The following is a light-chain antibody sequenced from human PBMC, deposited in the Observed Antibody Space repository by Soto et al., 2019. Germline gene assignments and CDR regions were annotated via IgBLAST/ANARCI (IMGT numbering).Light chain of an antibody. CDR2: KAS. CDR1: QSISSW. V-gene: IGKV1-5*03. J-gene: IGKJ1*01. Sequence: DIQMTQSPSTLSASVGDRVTITCRASQSISSWLAWYQQKPGKAPNLLIYKASSFESGVPSRFSGSGSGTDFTLNISSQQPDDFANYYWQQYNSYPRTFGQGTKVEIK. CDR3: QQYNSYPRT.